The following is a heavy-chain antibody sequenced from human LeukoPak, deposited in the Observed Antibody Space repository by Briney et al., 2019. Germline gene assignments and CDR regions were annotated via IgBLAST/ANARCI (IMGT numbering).Heavy chain of an antibody. D-gene: IGHD3-22*01. CDR3: AKAGVRYFDSSGLYAFDF. Sequence: SETLSLTCAVSGGSISSTSYYWAWIRQPPGKGLEWIGTIYYSGSTYHNPSLKSRVTLSVDTSRNQFSLRLSSVDAADAAVYYCAKAGVRYFDSSGLYAFDFWGQGTTVTVSS. CDR2: IYYSGST. V-gene: IGHV4-39*01. CDR1: GGSISSTSYY. J-gene: IGHJ3*01.